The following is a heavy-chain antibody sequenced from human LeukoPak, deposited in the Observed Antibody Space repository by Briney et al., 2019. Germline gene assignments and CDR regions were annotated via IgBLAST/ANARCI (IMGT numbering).Heavy chain of an antibody. J-gene: IGHJ4*02. CDR1: GYTFTSYG. CDR3: ARDFNRYCRGGSCYSAF. Sequence: ASVNVSCKASGYTFTSYGISGVRQAPGKGLDGMGWISAYKGNTNYAQKLQGRVTMTTDTSTSTAYMELRSLRSDDTAVSYCARDFNRYCRGGSCYSAFWGQGTLVTVSS. CDR2: ISAYKGNT. D-gene: IGHD2-15*01. V-gene: IGHV1-18*01.